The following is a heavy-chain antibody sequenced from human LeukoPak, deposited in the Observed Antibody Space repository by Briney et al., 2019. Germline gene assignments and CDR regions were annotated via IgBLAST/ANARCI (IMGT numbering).Heavy chain of an antibody. CDR1: GFTFSSYA. D-gene: IGHD3-3*01. V-gene: IGHV3-23*01. CDR3: AKVLLAYYDFWSGYYNIDY. CDR2: ISGNGGST. J-gene: IGHJ4*02. Sequence: GGSLRLSCAASGFTFSSYAMSWVRQAPGKGLEWVSAISGNGGSTYYADSVKGRFTISRDNSKNTLYLQMNSLRAEDTAVYYCAKVLLAYYDFWSGYYNIDYWGQGTLVTVSS.